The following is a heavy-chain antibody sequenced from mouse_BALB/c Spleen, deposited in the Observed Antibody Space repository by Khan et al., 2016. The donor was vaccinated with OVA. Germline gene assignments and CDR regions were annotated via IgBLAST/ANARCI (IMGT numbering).Heavy chain of an antibody. V-gene: IGHV1-7*01. Sequence: QVQLQQPGAELAKPGASVKLSCKASGYTFTSYWIHWIKQRPGQGLEWIGYINPTSGYTDYNQKFKDKATLTADKSSSTAYMQLSSLTSDDSAVYYCARDRIDYWGQGTALTVSS. CDR1: GYTFTSYW. J-gene: IGHJ2*01. CDR3: ARDRIDY. CDR2: INPTSGYT.